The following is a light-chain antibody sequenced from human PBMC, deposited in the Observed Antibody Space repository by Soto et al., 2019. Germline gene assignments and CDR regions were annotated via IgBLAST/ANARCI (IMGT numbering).Light chain of an antibody. Sequence: QLVLTQSPSASASLGASVKLTCTLSSGHSSNAIAWHQQQPEKGPRYLMKVNSDGSHKKGDGIPDRFSGSSSGAERYLTISSLQSEDEADYYCQTWGSDMSVVFGGGTQLTVL. J-gene: IGLJ7*01. CDR2: VNSDGSH. CDR1: SGHSSNA. CDR3: QTWGSDMSVV. V-gene: IGLV4-69*01.